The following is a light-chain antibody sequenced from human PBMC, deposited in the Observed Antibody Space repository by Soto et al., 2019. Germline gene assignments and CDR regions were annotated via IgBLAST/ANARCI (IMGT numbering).Light chain of an antibody. J-gene: IGLJ1*01. V-gene: IGLV2-8*01. Sequence: QSVLTQPPSASGSPGQSVTISCTGTRNDIGAYEFVSWYQHHPGKAPKLIIYEVVQRPSGVPDRFSGSKSGNTASLTVSGLQAADEADYYCSSYTDSSNYVFGTGTKVTVL. CDR1: RNDIGAYEF. CDR2: EVV. CDR3: SSYTDSSNYV.